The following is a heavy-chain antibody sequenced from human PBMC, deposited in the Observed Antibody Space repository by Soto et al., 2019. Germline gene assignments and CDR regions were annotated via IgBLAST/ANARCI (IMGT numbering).Heavy chain of an antibody. CDR1: GFTFSIYT. CDR2: ISDTSSHI. V-gene: IGHV3-21*01. D-gene: IGHD2-15*01. CDR3: ARVRSGGSGYFDY. Sequence: EVQLVESGGGLVKPGGSLRLSCAASGFTFSIYTMTWVRQAPGKGLEWVSSISDTSSHIYYSDSVEGRFTVSRGNAKNSLYLQVSSLRAEDTAVYYCARVRSGGSGYFDYWGQGTLVTVSS. J-gene: IGHJ4*02.